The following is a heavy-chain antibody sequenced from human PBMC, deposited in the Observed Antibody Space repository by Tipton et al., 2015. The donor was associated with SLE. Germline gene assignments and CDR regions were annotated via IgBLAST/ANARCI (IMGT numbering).Heavy chain of an antibody. CDR3: ARGYSSGWHNWFDP. CDR1: GGSISSGGYY. Sequence: TLSLTCTVSGGSISSGGYYWSWIRQHPGKGLEWIGYIYYSGSTYYNPSLKSRVTISVDTSKNQFSLKLSSVTAADTAVYYCARGYSSGWHNWFDPWGQGTLVTVSS. CDR2: IYYSGST. J-gene: IGHJ5*02. D-gene: IGHD6-19*01. V-gene: IGHV4-31*03.